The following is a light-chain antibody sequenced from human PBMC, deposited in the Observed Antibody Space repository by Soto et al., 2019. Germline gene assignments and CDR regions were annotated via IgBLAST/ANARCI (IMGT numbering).Light chain of an antibody. CDR2: DNN. V-gene: IGLV1-51*01. CDR1: SSNIGNNY. CDR3: GTWDSSLSNVV. Sequence: QSVLTQPPSVSAAPGQKVTISCSGSSSNIGNNYVSWYQQLPGTAPKLLIFDNNKRPSGIPDRFSGSTSGASATLDITGLQTGDEADYYCGTWDSSLSNVVFGGGTKLTVL. J-gene: IGLJ2*01.